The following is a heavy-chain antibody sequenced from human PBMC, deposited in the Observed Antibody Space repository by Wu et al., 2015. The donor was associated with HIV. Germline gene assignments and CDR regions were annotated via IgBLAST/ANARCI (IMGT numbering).Heavy chain of an antibody. V-gene: IGHV1-69*05. Sequence: QVQLVQSGAEVKKPGSSVKVSCKASGGTFSSYAISWVRQAPGQGLEWMGGIIPIFGTANYAQKFQGRVTITTDESTSTAYMELSSLRSEDTAVYYCATGQTQYYYGSGSYYNYWGQGTLVTVSS. J-gene: IGHJ4*02. CDR1: GGTFSSYA. CDR3: ATGQTQYYYGSGSYYNY. CDR2: IIPIFGTA. D-gene: IGHD3-10*01.